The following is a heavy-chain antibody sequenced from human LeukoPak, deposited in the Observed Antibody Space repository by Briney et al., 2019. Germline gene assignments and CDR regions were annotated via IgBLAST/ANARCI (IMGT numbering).Heavy chain of an antibody. J-gene: IGHJ4*02. CDR2: ISSSSSYI. D-gene: IGHD3-10*01. V-gene: IGHV3-21*01. Sequence: PGGSLRLSCAASGFTFSSYSMNWVRQAPGKGLEWVSSISSSSSYIYYADSVKGRFTISRDNAKNSLYLQMNSLRAEDTAVYYCARDPYGSGSAPVFDYWGQGTLVTVPS. CDR3: ARDPYGSGSAPVFDY. CDR1: GFTFSSYS.